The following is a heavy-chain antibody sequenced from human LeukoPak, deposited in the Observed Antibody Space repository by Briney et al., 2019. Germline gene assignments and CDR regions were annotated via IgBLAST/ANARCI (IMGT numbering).Heavy chain of an antibody. V-gene: IGHV3-7*01. CDR1: GFTFTKYW. Sequence: GDSLRLSCAASGFTFTKYWMTWVRQAPGKGLEWVGNIKQDGSDKNYMDSVKGRFTISRDNSKNTLYLQMNSLRAEDTAVYYCAKDRAARPHYFDYWGQGTLVTVSS. D-gene: IGHD6-6*01. CDR3: AKDRAARPHYFDY. J-gene: IGHJ4*02. CDR2: IKQDGSDK.